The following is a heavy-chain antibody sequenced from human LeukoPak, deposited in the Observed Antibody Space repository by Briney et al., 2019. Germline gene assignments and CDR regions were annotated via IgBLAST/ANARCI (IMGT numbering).Heavy chain of an antibody. CDR1: GFTFSSYA. CDR3: AKDTENYYDSSGYYRYYFDY. Sequence: PGGSLRLSCAASGFTFSSYAMSWVRQAPGKGLEWVSAISGSGGSTYYADSVKGRFTISRDNSKNTLYLQMNSLRAEDTAVYYCAKDTENYYDSSGYYRYYFDYWGQGTLVTVSS. D-gene: IGHD3-22*01. J-gene: IGHJ4*02. CDR2: ISGSGGST. V-gene: IGHV3-23*01.